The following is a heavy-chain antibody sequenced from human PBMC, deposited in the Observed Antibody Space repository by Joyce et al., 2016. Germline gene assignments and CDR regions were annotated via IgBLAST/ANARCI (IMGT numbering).Heavy chain of an antibody. CDR3: VKDNGDAGYYFHGLDV. CDR2: IVYDGDNK. V-gene: IGHV3-30*18. D-gene: IGHD4-17*01. Sequence: QVHLVESGGGVVQPGRDLRLSCVASGFTFRKYGMHWVGQAPGKGLECVSVIVYDGDNKYYLASVKSRFTISRDNSKITLYLQLNSLTTEDTGVYFCVKDNGDAGYYFHGLDVWGRGTTVAVPS. J-gene: IGHJ6*02. CDR1: GFTFRKYG.